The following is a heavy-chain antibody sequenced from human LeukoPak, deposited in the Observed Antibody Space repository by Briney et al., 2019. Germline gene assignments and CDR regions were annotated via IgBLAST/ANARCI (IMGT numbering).Heavy chain of an antibody. CDR1: GFTFAIHA. J-gene: IGHJ3*01. CDR3: AKDSYVSGRPLHTFDV. V-gene: IGHV3-23*01. CDR2: ISGDGAST. Sequence: PGGSLRLSCAASGFTFAIHAMTWGRQAPGKGLEGGSGISGDGASTHYAESVKGQFTISRDNSQNTLFLQMNSLRVEDTAIYYCAKDSYVSGRPLHTFDVWGQGTMVTISS. D-gene: IGHD3-10*01.